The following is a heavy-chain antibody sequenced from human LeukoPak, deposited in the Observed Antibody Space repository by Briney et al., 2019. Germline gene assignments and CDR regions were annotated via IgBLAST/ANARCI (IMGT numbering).Heavy chain of an antibody. CDR1: GGSISIHY. CDR3: ARAETFDY. CDR2: INHSGST. Sequence: SETLSLTCTVSGGSISIHYWSWIRQPPGKGLEWIGEINHSGSTNYNPSLKSRVTISVDTSKNQFSLKLSSVTAADTAVYYCARAETFDYWGQGTLVTVSS. V-gene: IGHV4-34*01. J-gene: IGHJ4*02.